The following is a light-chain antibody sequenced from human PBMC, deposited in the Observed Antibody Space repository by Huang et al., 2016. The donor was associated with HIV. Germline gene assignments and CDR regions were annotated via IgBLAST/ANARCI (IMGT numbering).Light chain of an antibody. V-gene: IGKV3-11*01. Sequence: EIVLTQSPATLSLSPGERATLSCRASPSVANYLAWYQQNPSQAPSLLIYETSNRATGIPARFSGSGSGTDFTLTISSLEPEDFAVYYCQQRSNWITFGQGTRLEIK. CDR2: ETS. CDR1: PSVANY. J-gene: IGKJ5*01. CDR3: QQRSNWIT.